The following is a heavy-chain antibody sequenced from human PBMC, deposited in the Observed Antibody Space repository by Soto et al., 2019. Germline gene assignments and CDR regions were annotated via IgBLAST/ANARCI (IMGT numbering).Heavy chain of an antibody. Sequence: GESLKISCKGSGYSFTSYWIGWVRQMPGKGLEWMGIIYPGDSDTRYSPSFQGQVTISADKSISTAYLQWSSLKASDTAMYYCARQAPYYDFWSGSDNWFDPWAREPWSPSPQ. CDR3: ARQAPYYDFWSGSDNWFDP. CDR1: GYSFTSYW. V-gene: IGHV5-51*01. CDR2: IYPGDSDT. D-gene: IGHD3-3*01. J-gene: IGHJ5*02.